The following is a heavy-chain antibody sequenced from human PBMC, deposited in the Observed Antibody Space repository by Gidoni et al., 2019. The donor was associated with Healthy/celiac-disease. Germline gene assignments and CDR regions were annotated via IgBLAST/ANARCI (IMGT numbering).Heavy chain of an antibody. D-gene: IGHD3-22*01. CDR2: ISGSGGST. Sequence: EVQLLESGGGLVKPGGSLILSCAASAFTFSSYAMGWVRQATGKGLECVSAISGSGGSTYYADAVKGRFTISRDNSKNTLYLQMNSLRSEDTAVYYCAKAINYYDSSGLDYWGQGTLVTVSS. V-gene: IGHV3-23*01. J-gene: IGHJ4*02. CDR1: AFTFSSYA. CDR3: AKAINYYDSSGLDY.